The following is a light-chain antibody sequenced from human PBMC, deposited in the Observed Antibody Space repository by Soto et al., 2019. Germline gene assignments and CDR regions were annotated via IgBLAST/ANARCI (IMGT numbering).Light chain of an antibody. CDR2: HTS. CDR1: QSFNSIY. CDR3: QQYNNWPRRT. V-gene: IGKV3D-15*01. J-gene: IGKJ1*01. Sequence: EIVLTQSPGTLSLSPGERATLSCRASQSFNSIYLAWYQQKPGQAPRLLIYHTSNRATAIPARFSGSGSGTEFTLTISSLQSEDFAVYYCQQYNNWPRRTFGQGTKVDIK.